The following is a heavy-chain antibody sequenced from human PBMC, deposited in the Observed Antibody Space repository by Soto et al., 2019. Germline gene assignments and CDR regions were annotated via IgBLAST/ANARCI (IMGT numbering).Heavy chain of an antibody. J-gene: IGHJ5*02. CDR1: GGSISSGGYY. CDR2: IYYSGST. CDR3: ARVGLDSSSSAPNWFDP. D-gene: IGHD6-6*01. V-gene: IGHV4-31*03. Sequence: QVQLQESGPGLVKPSQTLSLTCTVSGGSISSGGYYWSWIRQHPGKGLEWIGYIYYSGSTYYNPSLKSRVTIAVDTSKNQFSLKLSSVTAADTAVYYCARVGLDSSSSAPNWFDPWGQGTLVTVSS.